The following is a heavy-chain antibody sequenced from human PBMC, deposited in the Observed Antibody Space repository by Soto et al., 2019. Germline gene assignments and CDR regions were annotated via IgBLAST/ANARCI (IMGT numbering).Heavy chain of an antibody. V-gene: IGHV2-5*02. J-gene: IGHJ4*02. Sequence: QITLKESGPTLVKPTQTLTLTCSFSGFSLSTSGVGVGWIRQPPGKALEGLALIYWDDDKRYSPSLRSRLTIPMDTPKNPHDVMMTDMDHVDTAKYCGAHRIATRLFDSWGQGTLVTVSA. CDR3: AHRIATRLFDS. D-gene: IGHD6-13*01. CDR2: IYWDDDK. CDR1: GFSLSTSGVG.